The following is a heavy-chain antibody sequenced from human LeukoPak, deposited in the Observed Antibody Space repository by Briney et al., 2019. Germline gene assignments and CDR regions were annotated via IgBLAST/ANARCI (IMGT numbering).Heavy chain of an antibody. V-gene: IGHV4-59*01. CDR2: IYYSGST. Sequence: SETLSLICSVSGGSISSDYWSWIRQPPGKGLEWIGYIYYSGSTNYNPSLKSRVTISVDTSKNQFSLKLSSVTAADTAVYYCARTLDYWGQGTLVTVSS. CDR1: GGSISSDY. J-gene: IGHJ4*02. CDR3: ARTLDY.